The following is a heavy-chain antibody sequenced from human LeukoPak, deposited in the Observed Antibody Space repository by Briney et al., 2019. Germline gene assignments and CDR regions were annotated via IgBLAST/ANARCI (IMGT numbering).Heavy chain of an antibody. CDR2: ISGSGGST. CDR3: SKDPERGVIVFARDY. J-gene: IGHJ4*02. Sequence: GGSLRLSCAASGFTFISYAMSWVRQAPGKGLEWVSAISGSGGSTYYADSVKGRFTISRDNSKNTLYLQMNSLRAEDTAVYYCSKDPERGVIVFARDYWGQGTLVTVSS. V-gene: IGHV3-23*01. D-gene: IGHD3-22*01. CDR1: GFTFISYA.